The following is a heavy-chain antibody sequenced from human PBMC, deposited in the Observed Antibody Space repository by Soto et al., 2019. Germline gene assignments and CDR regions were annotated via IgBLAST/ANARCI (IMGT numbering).Heavy chain of an antibody. J-gene: IGHJ4*02. Sequence: GGSLRLSCAASGFTFSSYWMHWVRQAPGKGLVWVSRINSDGSSTSYADSVKGRFTISRDNAKNSLYLQMNSLRAEDTAVYYCAREGDSSGYYYDYWGQGTLVTVSS. V-gene: IGHV3-74*01. CDR2: INSDGSST. D-gene: IGHD3-22*01. CDR1: GFTFSSYW. CDR3: AREGDSSGYYYDY.